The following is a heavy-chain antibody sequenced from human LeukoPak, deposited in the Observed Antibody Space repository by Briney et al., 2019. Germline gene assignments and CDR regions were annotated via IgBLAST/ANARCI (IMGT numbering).Heavy chain of an antibody. CDR1: GGSISSSSYY. V-gene: IGHV4-39*07. CDR2: IYYSRST. Sequence: SETLSLTCTVSGGSISSSSYYWGWIRQPPGKGLEWIGSIYYSRSTYYNPFLKSRVTISVDTSKNQFSLKLSSVTAADTAVYYCARRPRYSSSSDAFDIWGQGTMVTVSS. CDR3: ARRPRYSSSSDAFDI. J-gene: IGHJ3*02. D-gene: IGHD6-13*01.